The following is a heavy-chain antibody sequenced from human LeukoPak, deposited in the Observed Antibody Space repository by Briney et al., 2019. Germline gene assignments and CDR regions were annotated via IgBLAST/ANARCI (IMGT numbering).Heavy chain of an antibody. V-gene: IGHV3-48*02. D-gene: IGHD4-17*01. CDR2: IGNGWIM. J-gene: IGHJ5*02. CDR1: GFTLISYS. Sequence: GGSLTLSCAVSGFTLISYSMNWIRQGPGQGMEWISHIGNGWIMHYPDTVKCGFTIYRDNAKTSLFLQMNGLGDRDRAIYYGARDLGGDLGGWFGPWGQGTLVTVSS. CDR3: ARDLGGDLGGWFGP.